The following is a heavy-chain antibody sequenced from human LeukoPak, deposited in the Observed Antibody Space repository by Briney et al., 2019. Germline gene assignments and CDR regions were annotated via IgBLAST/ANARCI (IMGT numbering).Heavy chain of an antibody. V-gene: IGHV3-7*03. D-gene: IGHD4/OR15-4a*01. Sequence: PGGSLRLSCAASGFIFSGYWMSWVRQAPGKGLEWVANIKQDGSETYYVDSVKGRFTISRDNAKNSPYLQMNSLRGEDTAVYYCAREDVITTTEDYWGQGTLVTVSS. J-gene: IGHJ4*02. CDR3: AREDVITTTEDY. CDR2: IKQDGSET. CDR1: GFIFSGYW.